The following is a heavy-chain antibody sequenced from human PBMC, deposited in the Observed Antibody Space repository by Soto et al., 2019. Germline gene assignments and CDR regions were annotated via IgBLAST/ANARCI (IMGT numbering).Heavy chain of an antibody. CDR3: ARDFR. V-gene: IGHV3-11*01. CDR1: GFIFSDFY. J-gene: IGHJ4*02. CDR2: ISPRGDTI. Sequence: QVQLVESGGGLVKPGGSLRLSCTASGFIFSDFYMSWIRQAPGKGLEWASYISPRGDTIYADSVEGRFTISRDNAKNSVYLQMSSLRAEDTAVYYCARDFRWGQGTLVTVSS.